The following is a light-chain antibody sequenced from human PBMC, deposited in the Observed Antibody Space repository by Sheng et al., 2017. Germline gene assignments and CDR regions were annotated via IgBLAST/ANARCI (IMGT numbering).Light chain of an antibody. CDR1: QSVSSY. CDR2: DAS. V-gene: IGKV3-11*01. Sequence: EIVLTQSPATLSLSPGEGATFSCRASQSVSSYLAWYQQKPGQAPRLLIYDASNRATGIPARFSGSGSGTDFTLTISSLEPEDFAVYYCQQRSDWPRTFGQGTKVEIK. CDR3: QQRSDWPRT. J-gene: IGKJ1*01.